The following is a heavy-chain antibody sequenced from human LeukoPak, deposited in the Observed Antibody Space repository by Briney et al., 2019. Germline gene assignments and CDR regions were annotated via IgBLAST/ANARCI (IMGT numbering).Heavy chain of an antibody. Sequence: ASVKVSCKASGYTFSAFAMHWVRQAPGQRLEWMGWINAGNGNTKYSQEFQDRLTITRDPSANTAYMELSSLRSEDTAVYYCAKEANYCSSRHYDYWGQGILVTVSS. V-gene: IGHV1-3*01. J-gene: IGHJ4*02. CDR3: AKEANYCSSRHYDY. CDR2: INAGNGNT. CDR1: GYTFSAFA. D-gene: IGHD6-13*01.